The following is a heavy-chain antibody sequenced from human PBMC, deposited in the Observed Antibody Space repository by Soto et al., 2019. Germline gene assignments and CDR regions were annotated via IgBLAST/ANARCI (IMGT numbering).Heavy chain of an antibody. CDR3: ARNSYDDYGMDV. J-gene: IGHJ6*02. CDR1: GFSLSNARMG. Sequence: QVTLKESGPVLVNPTETLTLTCTVSGFSLSNARMGVSWIRQPPGKALEWLAHIFSNDEKSYSTYLNSRLTISNYTSNSHVVLTMTNMDPVDTATYYCARNSYDDYGMDVWGQGTTVTVSS. CDR2: IFSNDEK. D-gene: IGHD5-18*01. V-gene: IGHV2-26*01.